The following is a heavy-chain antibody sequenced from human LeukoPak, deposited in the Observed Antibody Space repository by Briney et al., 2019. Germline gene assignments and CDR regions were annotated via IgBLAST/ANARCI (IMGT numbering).Heavy chain of an antibody. CDR2: NYYSGST. Sequence: SETLSLTCTVSGGSISSYYWSWIRQPPGKGLEWIGYNYYSGSTNYNPSLKSRVTISVDTSKNQFSLKLSSETAADTAVYYCARHTPITMIVVVLKPEYYFDYWGQGTLVTVSS. V-gene: IGHV4-59*01. CDR3: ARHTPITMIVVVLKPEYYFDY. J-gene: IGHJ4*02. D-gene: IGHD3-22*01. CDR1: GGSISSYY.